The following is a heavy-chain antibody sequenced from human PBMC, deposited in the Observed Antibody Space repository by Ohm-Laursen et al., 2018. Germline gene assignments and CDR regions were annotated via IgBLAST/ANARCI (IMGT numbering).Heavy chain of an antibody. D-gene: IGHD2-2*01. CDR3: ARAIITYCSSTSCYPRGLDYYYGMDV. Sequence: SSVKVSCKASGGTFSSYAISWVRQAPGQGLEWMGGIIPIFGTANYAQKFQGRVTITADESTSTAYMELSSLRSEDTAVYYCARAIITYCSSTSCYPRGLDYYYGMDVWGQGTTVTVSS. J-gene: IGHJ6*02. CDR1: GGTFSSYA. CDR2: IIPIFGTA. V-gene: IGHV1-69*01.